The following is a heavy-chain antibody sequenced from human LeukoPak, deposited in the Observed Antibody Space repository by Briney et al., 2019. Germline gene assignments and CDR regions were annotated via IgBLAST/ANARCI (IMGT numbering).Heavy chain of an antibody. Sequence: PSETLSLTCAVYGGSFSGYYWSWIRQPPGKGLEWIGEINHSGSTNYNPSLKSRVTISVDTSKNQFSLKLSSVTAADTAVYYCARGRKWLRSYYFDYWGQETLVTVSS. D-gene: IGHD5-12*01. CDR1: GGSFSGYY. J-gene: IGHJ4*02. CDR2: INHSGST. CDR3: ARGRKWLRSYYFDY. V-gene: IGHV4-34*01.